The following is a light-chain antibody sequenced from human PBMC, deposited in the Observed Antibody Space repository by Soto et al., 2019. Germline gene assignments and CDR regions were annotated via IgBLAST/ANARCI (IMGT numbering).Light chain of an antibody. V-gene: IGKV3-15*01. Sequence: EIVLTQSPGTLSLSPGERATLSCRASQSVSSNFLAWYQQKPGQAPRLLIYDASNRATGVPARFSATGSGTEFTLTISSLQSEDVAVYYCQQYHNWPPFTFGGGTKGDIK. CDR2: DAS. CDR3: QQYHNWPPFT. J-gene: IGKJ4*01. CDR1: QSVSSN.